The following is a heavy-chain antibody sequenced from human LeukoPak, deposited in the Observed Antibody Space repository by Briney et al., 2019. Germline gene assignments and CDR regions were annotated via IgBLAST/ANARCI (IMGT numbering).Heavy chain of an antibody. CDR3: NTDGVNSGSYHIDY. J-gene: IGHJ4*02. CDR2: IISKTDGGTT. V-gene: IGHV3-15*01. D-gene: IGHD1-26*01. CDR1: GFTVSSNY. Sequence: PGGSLRLSCAASGFTVSSNYMSWVRRAPGKGLEWGGRIISKTDGGTTDYAAPVKGRFTISRDDSKNTLYLQMNSLKTDDTAVYYCNTDGVNSGSYHIDYWGQGTLVTVSS.